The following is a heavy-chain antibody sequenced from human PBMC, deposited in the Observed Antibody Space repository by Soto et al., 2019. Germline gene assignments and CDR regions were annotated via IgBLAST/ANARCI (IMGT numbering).Heavy chain of an antibody. D-gene: IGHD3-16*01. Sequence: GGSLRLSCAASGFTFSSYAMHWVRQAPGKGLEWVAVISYDGSNKYYADSVKGRFTISRDNSKNTLYLQMNSLRAEDTAVYYCARAEEAVRVWGMDVWGQGTTVTVSS. CDR2: ISYDGSNK. J-gene: IGHJ6*02. CDR1: GFTFSSYA. V-gene: IGHV3-30-3*01. CDR3: ARAEEAVRVWGMDV.